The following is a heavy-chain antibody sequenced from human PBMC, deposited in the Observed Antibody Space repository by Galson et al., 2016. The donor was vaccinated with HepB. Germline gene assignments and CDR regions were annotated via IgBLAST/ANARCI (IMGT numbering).Heavy chain of an antibody. CDR2: MYRDGSS. D-gene: IGHD6-19*01. J-gene: IGHJ4*02. Sequence: SETLSLTCTVSGDSISNSNWWSWVRQPPGKGLDWIGEMYRDGSSNYSPSLKSRVTIFLDKSKNQFSLHLNSVTPDDTAVYYCTRGFEYSSGWYYFDHWGQGTLVTVSS. V-gene: IGHV4-4*02. CDR1: GDSISNSNW. CDR3: TRGFEYSSGWYYFDH.